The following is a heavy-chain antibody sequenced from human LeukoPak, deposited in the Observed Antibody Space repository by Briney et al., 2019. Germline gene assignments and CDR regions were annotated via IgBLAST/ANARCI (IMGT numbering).Heavy chain of an antibody. CDR2: ISSNGGST. CDR1: GFSFSSYS. J-gene: IGHJ6*02. D-gene: IGHD4-11*01. CDR3: VKETVTAYYYGMDV. V-gene: IGHV3-64D*09. Sequence: GGSLRLSCAASGFSFSSYSMNWVRQAPGKGLEYVSAISSNGGSTYYADSVKGRFTISRDNSKNTLYLQMSSLRAEDTAVYYCVKETVTAYYYGMDVWGQGTTVTVSS.